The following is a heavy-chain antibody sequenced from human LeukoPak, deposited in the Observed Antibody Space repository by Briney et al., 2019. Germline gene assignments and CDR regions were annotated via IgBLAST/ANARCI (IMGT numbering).Heavy chain of an antibody. J-gene: IGHJ4*02. CDR2: INPNSGGT. D-gene: IGHD3-22*01. CDR3: ARVNNYYDSSGYLYYFDY. V-gene: IGHV1-2*02. Sequence: ASVKVSCKASAYTFTGYFMHWVRQAPGQGLGWMGWINPNSGGTNYAQNFQGRVTMTRDTSISTAYMELSRLRSDDTAVYYCARVNNYYDSSGYLYYFDYWGQGTLVTVSS. CDR1: AYTFTGYF.